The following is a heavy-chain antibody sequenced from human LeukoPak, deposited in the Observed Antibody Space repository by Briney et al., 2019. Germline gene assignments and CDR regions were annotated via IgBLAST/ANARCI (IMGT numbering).Heavy chain of an antibody. V-gene: IGHV1-18*01. CDR2: ISAYNGNT. J-gene: IGHJ4*02. D-gene: IGHD1-7*01. Sequence: ASVKVSCRASGYTFTSYGISWVRQAPGQGLEWMGWISAYNGNTNYAQKLQGRVTMTTDTSTSTAYMELRSLRSDDTAVYYCARNYALTRSYDYWGQGTLVTVSS. CDR3: ARNYALTRSYDY. CDR1: GYTFTSYG.